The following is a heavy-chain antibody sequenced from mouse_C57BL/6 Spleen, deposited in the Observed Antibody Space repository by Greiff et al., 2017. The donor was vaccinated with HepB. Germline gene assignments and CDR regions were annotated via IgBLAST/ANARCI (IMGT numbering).Heavy chain of an antibody. D-gene: IGHD2-1*01. CDR1: GYTFTNYW. Sequence: QVQLKESGAELVRPGTSVKMSCKASGYTFTNYWIGWAKQRPGHGLEWIGDIYPGGGYTNYNEKFKGKATLTADKSSSTAYMQFSSLTSEDSAIYDCARSDYGNYGMDYWGQGTSVTVSS. J-gene: IGHJ4*01. CDR3: ARSDYGNYGMDY. V-gene: IGHV1-63*01. CDR2: IYPGGGYT.